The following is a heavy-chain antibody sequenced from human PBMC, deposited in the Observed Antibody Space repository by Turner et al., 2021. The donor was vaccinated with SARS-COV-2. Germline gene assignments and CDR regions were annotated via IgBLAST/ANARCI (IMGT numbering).Heavy chain of an antibody. D-gene: IGHD2-2*01. V-gene: IGHV1-24*01. CDR2: FDPEDGET. Sequence: QVQLVQSGAEVKKPGASVKVSCKISGYTLTELSMYWVRQAPGKGLEWMGGFDPEDGETIYAQNFQGRVTMTEDTSTDTAYMELSSPRSEDTAVYFCATGYQLRVNWFDPWGQGTLVTVSS. J-gene: IGHJ5*02. CDR3: ATGYQLRVNWFDP. CDR1: GYTLTELS.